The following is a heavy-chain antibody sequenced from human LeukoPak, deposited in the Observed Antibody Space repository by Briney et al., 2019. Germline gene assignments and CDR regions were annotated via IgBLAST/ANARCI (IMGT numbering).Heavy chain of an antibody. CDR3: ARDKGYYDSSGYYPYYYYYGMDV. CDR2: ISYDGSNK. CDR1: GFTFSSYA. D-gene: IGHD3-22*01. V-gene: IGHV3-30-3*01. J-gene: IGHJ6*02. Sequence: GGSLRLSCAASGFTFSSYAMHWVRQAPGKGLEWVAVISYDGSNKYYADSVKGRFTISRDNSKNTLYLQMNSLRVEDTAVYYCARDKGYYDSSGYYPYYYYYGMDVWGQGTTVTVSS.